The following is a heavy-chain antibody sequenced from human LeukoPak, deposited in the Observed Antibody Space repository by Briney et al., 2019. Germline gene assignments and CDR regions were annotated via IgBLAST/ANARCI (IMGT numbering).Heavy chain of an antibody. D-gene: IGHD6-19*01. CDR2: ISAQHGQT. V-gene: IGHV1-18*01. Sequence: ASVKVSCKTSGYSENFYGITWVRQVAGQGLEWMGWISAQHGQTEYAPNSQDRVTMTTDTYTNTAYMELSSLRSEDTAVYYCARGNQAVAGEIDYWGQGTLVTVSS. J-gene: IGHJ4*02. CDR3: ARGNQAVAGEIDY. CDR1: GYSENFYG.